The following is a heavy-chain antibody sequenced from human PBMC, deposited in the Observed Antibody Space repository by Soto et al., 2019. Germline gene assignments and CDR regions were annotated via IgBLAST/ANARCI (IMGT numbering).Heavy chain of an antibody. CDR3: AVAVAGPTAIGY. V-gene: IGHV3-66*01. Sequence: GGSLRLSFSASTFSVSPNYMTWVRQAPGKGLEWVSVIYSDGTTYYADSVKGRFTISRDNSKNTVYLQMISLRVEDTAVYYCAVAVAGPTAIGYWGQGT. CDR2: IYSDGTT. J-gene: IGHJ4*02. D-gene: IGHD6-19*01. CDR1: TFSVSPNY.